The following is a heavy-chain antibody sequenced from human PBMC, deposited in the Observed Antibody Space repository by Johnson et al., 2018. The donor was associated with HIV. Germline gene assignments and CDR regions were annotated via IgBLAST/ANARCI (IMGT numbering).Heavy chain of an antibody. CDR3: ARGGLGYQNIHDPFDI. D-gene: IGHD3-16*02. J-gene: IGHJ3*02. CDR1: GFIFNDHG. CDR2: TNWNGVRT. Sequence: VQLVESGGGVVRPGGSLRLSCATSGFIFNDHGMTWVRQVPGKGLEWVCDTNWNGVRTAYPDSMKGRFTISRDNAKNSLYLQMNSLRAEDTAFYYCARGGLGYQNIHDPFDIWGQGTMVTVSS. V-gene: IGHV3-20*04.